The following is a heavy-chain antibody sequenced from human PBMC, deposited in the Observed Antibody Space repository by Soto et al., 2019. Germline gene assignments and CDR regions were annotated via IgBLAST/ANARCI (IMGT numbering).Heavy chain of an antibody. CDR3: ATVALDPGYKWFDP. J-gene: IGHJ5*02. D-gene: IGHD2-8*02. CDR2: ISAYNGNT. CDR1: GYTFTSYG. Sequence: ASVKVSCKASGYTFTSYGISWVRQAPGQGLEWMGWISAYNGNTNYAQKLQGRVTMTTDTSTSTAYMELRSLRSDDTAVYYCATVALDPGYKWFDPWGQGTLVTVSS. V-gene: IGHV1-18*01.